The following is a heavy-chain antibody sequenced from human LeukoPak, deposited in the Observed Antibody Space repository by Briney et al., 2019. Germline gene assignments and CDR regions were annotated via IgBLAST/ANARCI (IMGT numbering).Heavy chain of an antibody. J-gene: IGHJ5*01. D-gene: IGHD2-21*01. Sequence: GGSLRLSCVASGFSFGNYAMSWVRQAPGKGLEWVSQISGTGGATWYAGFARDRFTISRDNSKKTLYLQMSGLRVEDTAMYYCVKDPRDTYGTNWFVSWGQGTLLIVSS. CDR1: GFSFGNYA. CDR3: VKDPRDTYGTNWFVS. V-gene: IGHV3-23*01. CDR2: ISGTGGAT.